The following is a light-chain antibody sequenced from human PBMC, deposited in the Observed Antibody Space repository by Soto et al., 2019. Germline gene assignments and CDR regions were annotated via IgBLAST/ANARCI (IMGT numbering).Light chain of an antibody. J-gene: IGLJ1*01. CDR2: DVT. Sequence: QSALTQPASVSGSPGQSLTISCTGTSSDVGGYNYVSWYQHHPGKAPKLMIYDVTNRPSGVSNRFSGSKSGNTASLTISGLQAEDEADYYFSSYTSSTPLYVFGTGTKLTVL. CDR3: SSYTSSTPLYV. V-gene: IGLV2-14*03. CDR1: SSDVGGYNY.